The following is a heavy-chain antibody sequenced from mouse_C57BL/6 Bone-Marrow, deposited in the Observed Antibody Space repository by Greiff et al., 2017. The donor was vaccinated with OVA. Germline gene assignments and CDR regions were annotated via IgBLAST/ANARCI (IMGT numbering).Heavy chain of an antibody. D-gene: IGHD1-1*01. CDR1: GYAFSSYW. Sequence: QVQLQQSGAELVKPGASVKISCKASGYAFSSYWMNWVKQRPGTGLEWIGQIYPGDGDTNYNGKFKGKATLTADKSSSTAYMQLSSLTSEDSAVYFCAREGLTTEYFDVWGTGTTVTVSS. CDR3: AREGLTTEYFDV. CDR2: IYPGDGDT. V-gene: IGHV1-80*01. J-gene: IGHJ1*03.